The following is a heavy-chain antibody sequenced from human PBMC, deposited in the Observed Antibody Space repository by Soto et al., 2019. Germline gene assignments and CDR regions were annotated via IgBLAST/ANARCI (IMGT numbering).Heavy chain of an antibody. Sequence: GGSLRLSCAASGFTFSSYAMHWVRQAPGKGLEWVAVISYDGSNKYYADSVKGRFTISRDNSKNTLYLQMNSLRAEDTAVYYCAKDGGWGVPADRHYYYYMDVWGKGTTVTVS. CDR3: AKDGGWGVPADRHYYYYMDV. J-gene: IGHJ6*03. D-gene: IGHD2-2*01. V-gene: IGHV3-30-3*01. CDR2: ISYDGSNK. CDR1: GFTFSSYA.